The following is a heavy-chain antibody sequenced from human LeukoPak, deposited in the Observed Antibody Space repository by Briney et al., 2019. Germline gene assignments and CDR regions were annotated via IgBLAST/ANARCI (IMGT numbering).Heavy chain of an antibody. Sequence: ASVKVSCKASGYTFTNYGITWVRQAPGQGLEWMGWISAYNGNTNYAQKFQGRVTMTTDTSTSTAYMELRSLRSDDTAVYYCARDPTAAGGYISDYWGQGTLVTVSS. D-gene: IGHD3-22*01. CDR2: ISAYNGNT. CDR1: GYTFTNYG. J-gene: IGHJ4*02. CDR3: ARDPTAAGGYISDY. V-gene: IGHV1-18*01.